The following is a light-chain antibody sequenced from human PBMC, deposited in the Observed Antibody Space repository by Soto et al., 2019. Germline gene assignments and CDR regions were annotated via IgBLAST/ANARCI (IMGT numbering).Light chain of an antibody. J-gene: IGLJ1*01. CDR2: VVT. V-gene: IGLV2-11*01. CDR1: SIDVGDSDF. CDR3: SSFAATHTCI. Sequence: QSALTQPRSVSGSPGQSVTISCTGTSIDVGDSDFVSWYQQHPGKAPKLMIYVVTKRPSGVPDRFSGSKSGNTASLTISGLQDEDEADYYCSSFAATHTCIFGTGTKVTVL.